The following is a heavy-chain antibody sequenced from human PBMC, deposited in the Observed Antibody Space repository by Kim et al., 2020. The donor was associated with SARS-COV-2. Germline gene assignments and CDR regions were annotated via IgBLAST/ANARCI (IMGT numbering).Heavy chain of an antibody. J-gene: IGHJ4*01. CDR2: VYYLGSP. CDR3: ARGERRGMLEPYRTGAFDY. D-gene: IGHD1-26*01. Sequence: SETLSLTCSVSGGSVNRGGYFWSWIRQFPGGGLEWIGYVYYLGSPNYNPSLKSRVTMSLDTSKSQFSLNLNSVTAADTAVYRCARGERRGMLEPYRTGAFDYWGHGTLVTVSS. CDR1: GGSVNRGGYF. V-gene: IGHV4-61*08.